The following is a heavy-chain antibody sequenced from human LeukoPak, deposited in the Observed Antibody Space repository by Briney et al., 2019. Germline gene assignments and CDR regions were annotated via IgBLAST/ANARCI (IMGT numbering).Heavy chain of an antibody. Sequence: SVKVSCKASGGTFSSYAISWVRQAPGQGLEWMGGIIPIFGTANYAQKFQGRVTITADESTSTAYMELSSLRSEDTAVYYCARDLGIVLIELDYWGQGTLVTVSS. V-gene: IGHV1-69*13. D-gene: IGHD2-8*01. CDR2: IIPIFGTA. J-gene: IGHJ4*02. CDR1: GGTFSSYA. CDR3: ARDLGIVLIELDY.